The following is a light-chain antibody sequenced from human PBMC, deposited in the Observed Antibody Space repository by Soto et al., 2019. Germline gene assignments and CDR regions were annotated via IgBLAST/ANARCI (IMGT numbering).Light chain of an antibody. J-gene: IGKJ1*01. Sequence: DIQMTQSPSSLSASVGDRVTITCRASQGISTYLVWYQQKPGTVPKLLIFAASTLQSGVPSRFSGSGSGTDFTITISSLQPKEVATYYCQNYNGPPWTFGQGTKLEIK. V-gene: IGKV1-27*01. CDR2: AAS. CDR1: QGISTY. CDR3: QNYNGPPWT.